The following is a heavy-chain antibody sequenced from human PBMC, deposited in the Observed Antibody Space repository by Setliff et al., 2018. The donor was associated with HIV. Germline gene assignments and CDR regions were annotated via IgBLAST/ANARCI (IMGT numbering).Heavy chain of an antibody. V-gene: IGHV4-39*07. CDR2: IYYRGSA. D-gene: IGHD3-10*01. CDR1: GGSIATTNYY. J-gene: IGHJ4*02. Sequence: NPSETLSLTCTVSGGSIATTNYYWGWVRQSPGKGLEWIGVIYYRGSAYYNLSLQSRATLSVDTSKNSFSLHLTSVTAADTAVYFCARARGPPLPVLDFWGPGTLVTVSS. CDR3: ARARGPPLPVLDF.